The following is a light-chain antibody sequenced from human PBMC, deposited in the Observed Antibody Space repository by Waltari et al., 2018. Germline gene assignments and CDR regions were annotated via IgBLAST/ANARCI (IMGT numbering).Light chain of an antibody. V-gene: IGLV2-23*02. CDR3: CSYAGSTTHVI. J-gene: IGLJ2*01. Sequence: QSALTQPASVSGSPGQSITISCTGTSSDVGSYNLVSWYQQNPGKAPKPMNYEVTKRPSGVSHCLSCSKSGNTASLTISGLQAEDEADYCCCSYAGSTTHVIFGGGTKLTVL. CDR2: EVT. CDR1: SSDVGSYNL.